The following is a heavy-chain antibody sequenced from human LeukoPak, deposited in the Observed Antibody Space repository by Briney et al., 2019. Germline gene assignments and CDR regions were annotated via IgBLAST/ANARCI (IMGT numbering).Heavy chain of an antibody. J-gene: IGHJ4*02. V-gene: IGHV3-23*01. CDR1: GFTFSSYA. D-gene: IGHD2-2*01. CDR3: ARQDIVVVPAAMGFYFDY. CDR2: VSGSGGST. Sequence: GGSLRLSCAASGFTFSSYAMSWVRQAPGKGLEWVSAVSGSGGSTYYADSVKGRFTISRDNSKNTLYQQMNSLRAEDTAVYYCARQDIVVVPAAMGFYFDYWGQGTLVTVSS.